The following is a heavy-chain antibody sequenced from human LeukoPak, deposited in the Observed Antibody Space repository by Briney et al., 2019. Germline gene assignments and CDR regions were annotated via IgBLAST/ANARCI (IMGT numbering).Heavy chain of an antibody. CDR3: ARRKGFGEGYFDS. Sequence: SETLSLTCTVSGYSLSSGYYWVWIRQPPGKGLEWIGSIYHSGSTYYNSSLKSRVTISVDTSKNQFSLKLTSVTAADTAVYYCARRKGFGEGYFDSWGQGTLVTVSS. J-gene: IGHJ4*02. CDR2: IYHSGST. CDR1: GYSLSSGYY. V-gene: IGHV4-38-2*02. D-gene: IGHD3-10*01.